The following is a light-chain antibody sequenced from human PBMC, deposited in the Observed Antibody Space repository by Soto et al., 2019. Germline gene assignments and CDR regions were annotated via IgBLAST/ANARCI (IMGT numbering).Light chain of an antibody. CDR2: DVS. CDR1: SSDVGGYNY. V-gene: IGLV2-11*01. J-gene: IGLJ1*01. Sequence: QSALTQPRAVSGSPGQSVTISCTGTSSDVGGYNYVSWYQQHPGKAPKLMIYDVSKRPSGVPDRFSGSKSGNTASLTISGLQAEYEADYYCCSYAGSYTFVVGTGTKVTVL. CDR3: CSYAGSYTFV.